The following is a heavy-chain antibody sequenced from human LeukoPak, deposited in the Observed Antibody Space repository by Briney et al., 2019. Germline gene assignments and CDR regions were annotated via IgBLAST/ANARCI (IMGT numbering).Heavy chain of an antibody. CDR2: ANPGVDYT. J-gene: IGHJ4*02. CDR1: GYTFTNYY. Sequence: ASVKVSCKASGYTFTNYYTHWVRQAPGQGLEWMGMANPGVDYTRYAQKFQGRVTMTRDMSTGTVYMELSSLTSGDTAVYYCARDGGGGFDYWGQGTRVTVPS. CDR3: ARDGGGGFDY. V-gene: IGHV1-46*01. D-gene: IGHD3-16*01.